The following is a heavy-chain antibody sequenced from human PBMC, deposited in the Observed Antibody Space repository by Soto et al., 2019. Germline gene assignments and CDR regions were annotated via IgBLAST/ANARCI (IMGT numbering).Heavy chain of an antibody. CDR1: GLTFSNYA. V-gene: IGHV3-23*01. J-gene: IGHJ4*02. CDR3: AKNQERELPRVIDF. Sequence: GGSLRLSCATFGLTFSNYAMSWVRQAPGGGLEWVSSMSGSSSTTYYADSVRGRITISRDRSKNTLYLQMSSLRAEDTALYYCAKNQERELPRVIDFWGQGTLVTVSS. D-gene: IGHD1-7*01. CDR2: MSGSSSTT.